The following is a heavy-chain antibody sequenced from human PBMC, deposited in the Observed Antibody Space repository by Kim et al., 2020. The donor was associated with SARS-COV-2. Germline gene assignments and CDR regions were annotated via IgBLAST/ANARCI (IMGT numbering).Heavy chain of an antibody. J-gene: IGHJ4*02. CDR2: INPNNDGT. Sequence: ASVKVSCKASGYTFTGYYIHWVRQASGQGLEWMGLINPNNDGTNYAQKFQGRVTMTSDTSISTIYMEVSSLTSDDTAVYYCARADTAGYRSQNWGQGTLVTVSS. CDR3: ARADTAGYRSQN. D-gene: IGHD5-12*01. V-gene: IGHV1-2*02. CDR1: GYTFTGYY.